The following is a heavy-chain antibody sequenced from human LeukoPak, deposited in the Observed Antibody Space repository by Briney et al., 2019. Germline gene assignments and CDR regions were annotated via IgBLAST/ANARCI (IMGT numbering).Heavy chain of an antibody. Sequence: GGSLRLSCAASGSTFSSYGMHWVRQAPGKGLEWVAVISYDGSNKYYADSVKGRFTTSRDNSKNTLYLQMNSLRAEDTAVYYCAKSRLEMATSVGVNWFDPWGQGTLVTVSS. V-gene: IGHV3-30*18. J-gene: IGHJ5*02. CDR2: ISYDGSNK. D-gene: IGHD5-24*01. CDR1: GSTFSSYG. CDR3: AKSRLEMATSVGVNWFDP.